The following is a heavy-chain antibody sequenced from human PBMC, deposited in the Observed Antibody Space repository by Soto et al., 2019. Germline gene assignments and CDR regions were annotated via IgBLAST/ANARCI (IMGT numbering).Heavy chain of an antibody. D-gene: IGHD6-6*01. Sequence: SGPTLVNPTQTLTLTCTFSGFSPSTSGMCVSWIRQPPGKALEWLALIDWDDDKYYSTSLKTRLTISKDTSKNQVVLTMTNMDPVDTATYYCARIVLRSTIAAPAAPYYYGMDVWGQGTTVTVSS. CDR2: IDWDDDK. V-gene: IGHV2-70*01. CDR3: ARIVLRSTIAAPAAPYYYGMDV. J-gene: IGHJ6*02. CDR1: GFSPSTSGMC.